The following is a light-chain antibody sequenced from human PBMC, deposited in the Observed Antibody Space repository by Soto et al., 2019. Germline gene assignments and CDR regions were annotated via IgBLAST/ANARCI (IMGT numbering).Light chain of an antibody. J-gene: IGKJ2*01. V-gene: IGKV3-20*01. CDR2: GAT. CDR3: QHYGISPRT. CDR1: QSGIRTS. Sequence: IVLTQSPGTLSLSPGERATLSCRASQSGIRTSLAWFQQRPGQAPRLLIYGATNRATGTPDRFSGSGSGTDFTLTISTLEPADFAVYFCQHYGISPRTFGQGTKLEIK.